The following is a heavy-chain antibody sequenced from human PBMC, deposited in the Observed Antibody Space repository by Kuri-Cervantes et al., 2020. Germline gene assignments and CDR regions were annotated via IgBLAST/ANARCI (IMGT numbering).Heavy chain of an antibody. Sequence: GESLKISCAASGFTFSSYDMHWVRQATGKGLEWVSAIGTAGDTYYPDSVKGRFAISRDNAKNSLYLQMNSLRAEDTAVYYCARAERRYYDFWSGYSYYYYYMDVWGKGTTVTVSS. CDR3: ARAERRYYDFWSGYSYYYYYMDV. CDR1: GFTFSSYD. D-gene: IGHD3-3*01. CDR2: IGTAGDT. V-gene: IGHV3-13*01. J-gene: IGHJ6*03.